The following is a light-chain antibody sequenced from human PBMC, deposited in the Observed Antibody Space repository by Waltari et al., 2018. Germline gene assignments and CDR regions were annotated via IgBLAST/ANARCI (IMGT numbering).Light chain of an antibody. CDR1: QSVDRW. J-gene: IGKJ1*01. Sequence: DIQMTQSPSTLSASVGDRVTITCRASQSVDRWLAWYQQIPGQAPNLLIYKASTLETGVPSRFSGSGSVTEFTLTISRLQPDDFATYYCQQYNSYPTFGQGTKVEIK. V-gene: IGKV1-5*03. CDR2: KAS. CDR3: QQYNSYPT.